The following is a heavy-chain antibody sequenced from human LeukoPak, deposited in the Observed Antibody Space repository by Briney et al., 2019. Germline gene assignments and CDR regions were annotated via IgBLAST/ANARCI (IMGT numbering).Heavy chain of an antibody. D-gene: IGHD3-22*01. CDR1: GFTFDDYA. V-gene: IGHV3-9*01. J-gene: IGHJ4*02. Sequence: QPGRSLRLSCAASGFTFDDYAMNWVRQAPGKGLEWVSGISWNSGSIGYADSVKGRFTISRDNAKNSLYLQMNSLRAEDTALYYCAKDGSDNDISGYHPYYFDYWGQGTLVTGSS. CDR3: AKDGSDNDISGYHPYYFDY. CDR2: ISWNSGSI.